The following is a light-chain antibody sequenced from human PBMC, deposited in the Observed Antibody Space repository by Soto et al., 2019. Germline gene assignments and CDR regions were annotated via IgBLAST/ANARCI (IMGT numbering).Light chain of an antibody. V-gene: IGKV1-9*01. J-gene: IGKJ1*01. Sequence: DIQLTQSPSFLSASVGDRVTITCRASQAISSYLAWYQQKPGKAPKLLIYAASNLQSGVPSRLSGSGSGTEFTLTISSLQPEDFATYYCQQLKSYPQTFGQGTKVDIK. CDR2: AAS. CDR3: QQLKSYPQT. CDR1: QAISSY.